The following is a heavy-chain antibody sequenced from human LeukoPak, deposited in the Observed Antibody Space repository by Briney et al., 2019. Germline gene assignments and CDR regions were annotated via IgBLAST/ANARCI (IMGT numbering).Heavy chain of an antibody. CDR2: IYYSGST. CDR1: GGSISSSSYY. J-gene: IGHJ4*02. CDR3: ARDSSGYYWLSGANYFDY. Sequence: SETLSLTCTVSGGSISSSSYYWGWIRQPPGKGLEWIGSIYYSGSTYYNPSLKSRVTISVDTSKNQFSLKLSSVTAADTAVYYCARDSSGYYWLSGANYFDYWGQGTLVTVSS. D-gene: IGHD3-22*01. V-gene: IGHV4-39*07.